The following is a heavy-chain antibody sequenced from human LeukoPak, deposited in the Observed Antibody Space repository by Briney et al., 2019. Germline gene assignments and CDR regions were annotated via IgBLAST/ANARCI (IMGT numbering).Heavy chain of an antibody. J-gene: IGHJ4*02. CDR3: ASGGATPH. V-gene: IGHV4-38-2*02. CDR1: GYSISRGHY. Sequence: SETLSLTCTVSGYSISRGHYWAWIRQPPGKGLEWIGSIYHSGSTYYNSSLKSRVTISVDTSENQFSLKVTSVTAADTAVYYCASGGATPHWGQGTLVTVSS. CDR2: IYHSGST. D-gene: IGHD2-15*01.